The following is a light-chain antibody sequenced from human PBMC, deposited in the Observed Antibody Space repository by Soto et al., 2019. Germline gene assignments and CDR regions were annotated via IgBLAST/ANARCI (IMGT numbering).Light chain of an antibody. CDR1: QTISSW. V-gene: IGKV1-5*01. CDR3: QQYSSYPWT. J-gene: IGKJ1*01. Sequence: DIQMTQSPSTLSGSVGDRVTITCRASQTISSWLAWYQQKPGKAPKPLIYDASSLESGVPSRFSGSGSGTEFTLSISSLQPDDVATYYCQQYSSYPWTFGQGTKVDIK. CDR2: DAS.